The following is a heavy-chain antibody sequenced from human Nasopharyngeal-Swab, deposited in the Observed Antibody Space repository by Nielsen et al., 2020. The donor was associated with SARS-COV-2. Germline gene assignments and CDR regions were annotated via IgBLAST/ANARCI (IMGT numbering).Heavy chain of an antibody. Sequence: GESLKISCAASGFTFSSYGMHWVRQAPGKGLEWVAVIWYDGSNKYYADSVKGRFTISRDNSKNTLYLQINSLRAEDTAVYYCARDLRITMVQGVIRPETLGYWGQGTLVTVSS. CDR2: IWYDGSNK. CDR1: GFTFSSYG. D-gene: IGHD3-10*01. CDR3: ARDLRITMVQGVIRPETLGY. J-gene: IGHJ4*02. V-gene: IGHV3-33*01.